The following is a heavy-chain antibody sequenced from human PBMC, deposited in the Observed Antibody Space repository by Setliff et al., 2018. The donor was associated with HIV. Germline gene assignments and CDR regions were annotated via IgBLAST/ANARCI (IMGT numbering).Heavy chain of an antibody. V-gene: IGHV1-69*13. CDR1: GYTFTTYY. D-gene: IGHD3-22*01. Sequence: ASVKVSCKASGYTFTTYYMHWVRQAPGQGLEWMGGIIPIFGTANYAQKFQGRVTITADDSTSTAYMELSSLRSEDTALYYCATPPTYSYTSSGYSSLDYWGQGTLVTVSS. CDR2: IIPIFGTA. CDR3: ATPPTYSYTSSGYSSLDY. J-gene: IGHJ4*02.